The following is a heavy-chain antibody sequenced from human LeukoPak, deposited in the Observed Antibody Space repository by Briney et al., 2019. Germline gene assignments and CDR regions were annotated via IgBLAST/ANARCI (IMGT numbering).Heavy chain of an antibody. D-gene: IGHD3-9*01. J-gene: IGHJ4*02. CDR2: IKQDGSEK. CDR3: ARVELRYFDWSRYFDY. Sequence: GGSLRLSCAASGFTFSSYWMSWVRQAPGKGLEWVANIKQDGSEKYYVDSVKGRFTISRDNAKNSLYLQMNSLRAEDTAVYYCARVELRYFDWSRYFDYWGQGTLVAVSS. V-gene: IGHV3-7*03. CDR1: GFTFSSYW.